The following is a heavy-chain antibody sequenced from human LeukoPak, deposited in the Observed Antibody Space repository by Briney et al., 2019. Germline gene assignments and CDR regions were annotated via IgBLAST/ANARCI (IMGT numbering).Heavy chain of an antibody. CDR3: VRDSAHTVVVPAVIAPGLDDWFDP. V-gene: IGHV3-30-3*01. D-gene: IGHD2-2*01. Sequence: PGRSLRLSCAASGFTFSSYAMHWVRQAPGKGLEWVAVISYDGSNKYYADSVKGRFTISRDNSKNTLYLQMNSLRVEDTAVYYCVRDSAHTVVVPAVIAPGLDDWFDPWGQGTLVTVSS. J-gene: IGHJ5*02. CDR1: GFTFSSYA. CDR2: ISYDGSNK.